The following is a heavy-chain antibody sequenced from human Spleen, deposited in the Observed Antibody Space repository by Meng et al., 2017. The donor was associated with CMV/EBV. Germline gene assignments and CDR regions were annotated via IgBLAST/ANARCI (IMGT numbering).Heavy chain of an antibody. CDR1: YY. Sequence: YYWIGRRQSPGKGLECVGELTHTGKPKYNPSLKSGVTISVDTSKNQFSLDLTSVTAADTAVYYCARGGTSNDLWSRRVTARPRQFDYWGQGNLVTVSS. CDR2: LTHTGKP. V-gene: IGHV4-34*01. J-gene: IGHJ4*02. CDR3: ARGGTSNDLWSRRVTARPRQFDY. D-gene: IGHD3-3*01.